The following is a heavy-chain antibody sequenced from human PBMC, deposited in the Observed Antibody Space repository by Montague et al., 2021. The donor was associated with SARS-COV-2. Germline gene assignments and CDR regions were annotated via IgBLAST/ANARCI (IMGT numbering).Heavy chain of an antibody. J-gene: IGHJ4*02. Sequence: SLRLSCAASGFTFSSYAMSWVRQAPGKGLEWVSTFTGGSGGSTYYANSVKGRFTISRDSSENTLYLQMNNLRAEDTAVYYCAKDRWGVPGPLDPFDYWGQGTLVTVSS. CDR1: GFTFSSYA. CDR3: AKDRWGVPGPLDPFDY. D-gene: IGHD3-10*01. CDR2: FTGGSGGST. V-gene: IGHV3-23*01.